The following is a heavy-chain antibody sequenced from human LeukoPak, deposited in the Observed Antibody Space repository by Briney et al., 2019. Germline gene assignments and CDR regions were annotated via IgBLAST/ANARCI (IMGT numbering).Heavy chain of an antibody. CDR3: ARHFDRDGYKSNAFDI. CDR1: GGSFSSSSHY. CDR2: MYYSGST. Sequence: SETLSLTCTVSGGSFSSSSHYWGWVRQPPGKGLEWIGSMYYSGSTYYNASLRSRVTISVDTSRDQCSLKLSPVTAADTAVYYCARHFDRDGYKSNAFDIWGQGTMVTVSS. D-gene: IGHD5-24*01. V-gene: IGHV4-39*01. J-gene: IGHJ3*02.